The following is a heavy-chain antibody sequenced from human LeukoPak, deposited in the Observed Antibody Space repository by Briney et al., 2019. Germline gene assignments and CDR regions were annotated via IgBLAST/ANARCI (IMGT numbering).Heavy chain of an antibody. CDR1: GGCFSSHA. Sequence: ASVKVSCMACGGCFSSHAISWVRQAPGQGLEWMGRIIPIFGTANYAQKFQRRVTITTDESTSTAYMELSSLRSEDTAVYYCASSLVVVPAVSDWFDPWGQGTLVTVSS. V-gene: IGHV1-69*05. J-gene: IGHJ5*02. CDR3: ASSLVVVPAVSDWFDP. D-gene: IGHD2-2*01. CDR2: IIPIFGTA.